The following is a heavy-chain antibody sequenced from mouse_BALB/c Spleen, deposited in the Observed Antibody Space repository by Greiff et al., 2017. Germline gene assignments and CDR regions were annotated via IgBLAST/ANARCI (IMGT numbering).Heavy chain of an antibody. CDR3: ARDGNYDAMDY. D-gene: IGHD2-1*01. J-gene: IGHJ4*01. Sequence: EVKLQESGPGLVKPSQSLSLTCSVTGYSITSGYYWNWIRQFPGNKLEWMGYISYDGSNNYNPSLKNRISITRDTSKNQFFLKLNSVTTEDTATYYCARDGNYDAMDYWGQGTSVTVSS. CDR1: GYSITSGYY. V-gene: IGHV3-6*02. CDR2: ISYDGSN.